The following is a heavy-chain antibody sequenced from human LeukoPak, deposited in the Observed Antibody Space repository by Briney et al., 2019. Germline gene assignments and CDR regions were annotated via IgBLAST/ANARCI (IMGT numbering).Heavy chain of an antibody. CDR3: TPNFFVGGTDFLYRKGPFLGF. J-gene: IGHJ4*02. CDR2: IWYDGSNK. V-gene: IGHV3-33*01. D-gene: IGHD3-10*01. Sequence: GGSLRLSCAASGFTFSSYGMHWVRQAPGKGLEWVAVIWYDGSNKYYADSVKGRFTISRDNSKNTLYLQMNSLKTEDTAVYYCTPNFFVGGTDFLYRKGPFLGFRGQGTLVTVSS. CDR1: GFTFSSYG.